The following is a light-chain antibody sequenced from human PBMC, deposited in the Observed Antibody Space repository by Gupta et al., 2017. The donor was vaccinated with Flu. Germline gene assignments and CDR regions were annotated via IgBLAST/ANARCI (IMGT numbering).Light chain of an antibody. J-gene: IGLJ3*02. CDR2: LNSDGSH. CDR3: TNWGTAMLV. V-gene: IGLV4-69*01. CDR1: SGHSSNA. Sequence: QLVLTQSPSASASLGASVKLTCTLSSGHSSNAIAWHQQQPEKGSRYLIKLNSDGSHYKGDGIPDRVSGSSYGAARSIKSSSLESEEEAESSCTNWGTAMLVFGGGTKMTVL.